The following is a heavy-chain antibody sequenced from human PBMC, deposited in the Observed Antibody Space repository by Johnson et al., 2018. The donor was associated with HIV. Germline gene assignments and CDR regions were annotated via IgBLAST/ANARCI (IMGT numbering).Heavy chain of an antibody. CDR2: ISSSGSTI. J-gene: IGHJ3*02. V-gene: IGHV3-11*04. CDR3: ARDRRAYDAFDI. Sequence: QVQLVESGGGLVKPGGSLRLSCAASGFTFSDYYMSWIRQAPGKGLEWVTYISSSGSTIYYADSVKGRFTISRDNSKNTLYLQMNSLRAEDTAVYYCARDRRAYDAFDIWGQGTMVTVSS. CDR1: GFTFSDYY.